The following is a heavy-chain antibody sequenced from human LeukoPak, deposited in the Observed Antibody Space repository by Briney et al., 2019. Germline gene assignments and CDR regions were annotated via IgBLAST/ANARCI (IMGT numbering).Heavy chain of an antibody. CDR3: ARKDPGYSGYSDFDY. V-gene: IGHV4-4*07. Sequence: SETLSLTCTVSGGSISGYYWSWIRQPAGKGLEWIGRIYTSGTTNYNPSLKSRVTMSVDTSKNHFSLKLSSVTAADTAVYYCARKDPGYSGYSDFDYWGQGTLVTVSS. CDR1: GGSISGYY. J-gene: IGHJ4*02. D-gene: IGHD5-12*01. CDR2: IYTSGTT.